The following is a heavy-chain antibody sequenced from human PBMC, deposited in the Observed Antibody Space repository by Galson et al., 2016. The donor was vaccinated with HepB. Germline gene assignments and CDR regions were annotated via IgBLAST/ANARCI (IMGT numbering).Heavy chain of an antibody. J-gene: IGHJ4*02. Sequence: QSGAEVKKPGESLRISCTGSGYSFTNYWINWVRQMPGKGLEWMGRIDPGDSFTNYSPSFQGHVTISADKSISTAYLQGSSLKASDTAMYYCASLRSGSLTSDSWGQGTLVTVSS. CDR1: GYSFTNYW. CDR2: IDPGDSFT. CDR3: ASLRSGSLTSDS. V-gene: IGHV5-10-1*01. D-gene: IGHD1-26*01.